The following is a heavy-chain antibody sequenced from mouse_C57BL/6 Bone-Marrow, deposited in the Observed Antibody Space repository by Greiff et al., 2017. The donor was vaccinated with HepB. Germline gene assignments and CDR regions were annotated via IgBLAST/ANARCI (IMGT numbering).Heavy chain of an antibody. V-gene: IGHV1-55*01. CDR1: GYTFTSYW. J-gene: IGHJ2*01. Sequence: VQLQQPGAELVKPGASVKMSCKASGYTFTSYWITWVKQRPGQGLEWIGDIYPGSGSTNYNEKFKSKATLTVDTSSSTAYMQLSSLTSEDSAVYYCATLEGTTVVAKGYYFDYWGQGTTLTVSS. D-gene: IGHD1-1*01. CDR3: ATLEGTTVVAKGYYFDY. CDR2: IYPGSGST.